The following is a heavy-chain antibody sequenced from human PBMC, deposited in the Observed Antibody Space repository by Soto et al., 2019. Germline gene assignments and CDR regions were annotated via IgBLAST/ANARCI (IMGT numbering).Heavy chain of an antibody. V-gene: IGHV1-46*01. J-gene: IGHJ4*02. D-gene: IGHD7-27*01. CDR1: GYIFTNYY. CDR2: INPSGGST. CDR3: ARDLTSGDY. Sequence: QVQLVQSGAEVKNPGASVKLSCKASGYIFTNYYIHWVRQAPGQGLEWMAIINPSGGSTNYAQKFHGRVTLARDTFTNTVYMELSSLRSEDTAIYYCARDLTSGDYLGQGTLVTVSS.